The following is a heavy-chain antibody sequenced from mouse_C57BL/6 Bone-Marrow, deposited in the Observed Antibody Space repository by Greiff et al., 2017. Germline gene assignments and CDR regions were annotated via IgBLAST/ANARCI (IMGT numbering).Heavy chain of an antibody. J-gene: IGHJ3*01. Sequence: QVQLQQPGAELVRPGSSVKLSCKASGYTFTSYWMDWVKQRPGQGLEWIGNIYPSDSETHYNQKFKDKATLTVDKSSSTAYMQLSSLTSEDSAVYYVARWGMVTTEAYWGQGTLVTVSA. CDR1: GYTFTSYW. V-gene: IGHV1-61*01. CDR2: IYPSDSET. D-gene: IGHD2-2*01. CDR3: ARWGMVTTEAY.